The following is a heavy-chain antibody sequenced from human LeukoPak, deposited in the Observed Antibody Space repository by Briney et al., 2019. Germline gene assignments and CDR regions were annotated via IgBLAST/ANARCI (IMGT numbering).Heavy chain of an antibody. Sequence: GESLKISCKGSGYSFTSYWIGWVRQMPGKGLEWMGIIYPGDSDTRYSPSFQGQVTISADKSISTAYLQWSSLKASDTAMYYCARYDYGDYNYYYYMGVWGKGTTVTVSS. CDR1: GYSFTSYW. CDR3: ARYDYGDYNYYYYMGV. D-gene: IGHD4-17*01. J-gene: IGHJ6*03. V-gene: IGHV5-51*01. CDR2: IYPGDSDT.